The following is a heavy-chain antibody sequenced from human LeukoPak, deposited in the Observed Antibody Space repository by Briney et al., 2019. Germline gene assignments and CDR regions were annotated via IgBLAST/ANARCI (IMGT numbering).Heavy chain of an antibody. Sequence: GGSLRLSCAASGFTFSSYSMNWVRQAPGKGLEWVSYISYTGTIYYADSVKGRFTISRDNAKNSLYLHMNSLRAEDTAVYYCTRDPRALDYWGQGTLVTVS. CDR2: ISYTGTI. CDR1: GFTFSSYS. J-gene: IGHJ4*02. V-gene: IGHV3-48*01. CDR3: TRDPRALDY.